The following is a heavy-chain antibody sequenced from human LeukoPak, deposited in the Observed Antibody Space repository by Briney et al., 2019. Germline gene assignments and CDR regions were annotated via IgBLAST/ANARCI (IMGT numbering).Heavy chain of an antibody. J-gene: IGHJ5*02. CDR3: ARDLIVVVRGGSWFDP. CDR1: GYTFSGYY. CDR2: INPNSGGT. D-gene: IGHD3-22*01. Sequence: ASVKVSCKASGYTFSGYYMHWVRQAPGQGLEWMGWINPNSGGTKSAQKFQGRVTMTRDTSISTAYMELSSLRSEDTAVYYCARDLIVVVRGGSWFDPWGQGTLVTVSS. V-gene: IGHV1-2*02.